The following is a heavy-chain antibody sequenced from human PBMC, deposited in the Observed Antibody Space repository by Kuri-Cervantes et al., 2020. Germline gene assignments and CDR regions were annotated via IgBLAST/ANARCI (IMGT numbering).Heavy chain of an antibody. CDR1: GGSISSSSYY. V-gene: IGHV4-39*01. J-gene: IGHJ4*02. CDR3: ASPPYYDSSGYPGA. CDR2: IYYSGST. Sequence: ESLKISCTVSGGSISSSSYYRGWIRQPPGKGLEWIGSIYYSGSTYYNPSLKSRVTISVDTSKNQFSLKLSSVTAADTAVYYCASPPYYDSSGYPGAWGQGTLVTVSS. D-gene: IGHD3-22*01.